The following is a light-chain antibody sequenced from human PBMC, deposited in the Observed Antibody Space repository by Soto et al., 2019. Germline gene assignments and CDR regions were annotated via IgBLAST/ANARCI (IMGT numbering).Light chain of an antibody. V-gene: IGKV1-39*01. J-gene: IGKJ2*01. CDR2: AAS. CDR1: QSITSY. CDR3: QQSYSTPYT. Sequence: DIQMTQSPPSLSASVGDRITITCRASQSITSYLNWYQQRPGKAPNLLIYAASSLRSGVPSRFSGSGSGTDFTLTITSLQPEDLANYYCQQSYSTPYTFGQGTKLEIK.